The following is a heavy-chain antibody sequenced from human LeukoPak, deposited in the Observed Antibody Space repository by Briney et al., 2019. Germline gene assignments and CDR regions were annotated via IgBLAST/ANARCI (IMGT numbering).Heavy chain of an antibody. CDR1: GFTFSSYG. CDR2: IRYDGSNK. V-gene: IGHV3-30*02. CDR3: AQDRDGFWSGYYITDY. D-gene: IGHD3-3*01. Sequence: GGSLRLSCAASGFTFSSYGMHWVRQAPGKGLEWVAFIRYDGSNKYYADSVKGRFTISRDNSKNTLYLQMNSLRAEDTAVYYCAQDRDGFWSGYYITDYWGQGTLVTVSS. J-gene: IGHJ4*02.